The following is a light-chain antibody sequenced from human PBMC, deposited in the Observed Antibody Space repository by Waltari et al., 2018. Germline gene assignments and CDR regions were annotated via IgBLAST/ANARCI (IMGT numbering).Light chain of an antibody. V-gene: IGLV3-21*04. CDR3: QVWDANNDPGV. Sequence: SYVPTQPPSVSVAPGETARITWGGNNIGTKRVHRYQQKPGQAPVLVISNDSDRRSGIPERISGSNSGNTATLTISRVEAGDEAEYFCQVWDANNDPGVFGTGTEVTVL. J-gene: IGLJ1*01. CDR1: NIGTKR. CDR2: NDS.